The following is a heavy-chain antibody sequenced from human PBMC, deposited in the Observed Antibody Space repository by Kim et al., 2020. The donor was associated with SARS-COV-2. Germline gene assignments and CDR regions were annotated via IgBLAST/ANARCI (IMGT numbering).Heavy chain of an antibody. CDR2: ISGSGGST. CDR1: GFTFSSYA. Sequence: GGSLRLSCAASGFTFSSYAISWVRQAPGKGLEWVSAISGSGGSTYYAGSVKGRFTISRDNSKNTLYLQMNSLRAEDTAVYYCAKDLTGLGSFDYWGQGTLVTVSS. CDR3: AKDLTGLGSFDY. J-gene: IGHJ4*02. D-gene: IGHD3-9*01. V-gene: IGHV3-23*01.